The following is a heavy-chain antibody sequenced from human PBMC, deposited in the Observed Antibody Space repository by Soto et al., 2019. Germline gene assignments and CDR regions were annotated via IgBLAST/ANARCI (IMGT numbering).Heavy chain of an antibody. D-gene: IGHD6-13*01. CDR2: IWYDGSNK. J-gene: IGHJ4*02. CDR3: ARWGIAACDY. CDR1: GFTFSSYG. Sequence: QVQLVESGGGVVQPGRSLRLSCAASGFTFSSYGMHWVRQAPGKGLEWVAVIWYDGSNKYYADSVKGRFTISRDNSKNTLYLQMNSQRAEDTAVYYCARWGIAACDYWGQGTLVTVSS. V-gene: IGHV3-33*01.